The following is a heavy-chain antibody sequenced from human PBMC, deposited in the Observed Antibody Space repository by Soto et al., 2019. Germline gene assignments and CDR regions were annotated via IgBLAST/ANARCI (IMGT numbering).Heavy chain of an antibody. CDR2: ISHSGAT. J-gene: IGHJ4*02. V-gene: IGHV4-61*03. D-gene: IGHD2-15*01. Sequence: PSETLSLTCTVTGASVSSAGFSWSWIRQPPGKGLEWLGSISHSGATTYHPSLKSRVNVSVDTSKNLFSLSLSSVTAADTAIYFCARVTFLIVGSVFSTPFDFWGQGTLVTVSS. CDR3: ARVTFLIVGSVFSTPFDF. CDR1: GASVSSAGFS.